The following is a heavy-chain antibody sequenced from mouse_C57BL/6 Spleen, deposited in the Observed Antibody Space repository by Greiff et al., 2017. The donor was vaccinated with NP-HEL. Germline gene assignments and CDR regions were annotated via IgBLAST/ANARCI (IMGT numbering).Heavy chain of an antibody. CDR2: IDPETGGT. V-gene: IGHV1-15*01. CDR3: TRSGKGGMDY. CDR1: GYTFTDYE. J-gene: IGHJ4*01. D-gene: IGHD1-3*01. Sequence: QVQLQQSGAELVRPGASVTLSCKASGYTFTDYEMHWVKQTPVHGLEWIGAIDPETGGTAYTQKFKGKAILTADKSSSTAYMELRSLTSEDSAVYYCTRSGKGGMDYWGQGTSVTVSS.